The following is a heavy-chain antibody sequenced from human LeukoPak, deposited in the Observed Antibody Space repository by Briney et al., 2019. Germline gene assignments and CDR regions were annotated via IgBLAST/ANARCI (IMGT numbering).Heavy chain of an antibody. CDR2: IIYTGST. Sequence: SETLSLTCTVSGGSIISDAYSWSWIRQPPGKGLEWIGYIIYTGSTYYNPSLKSQVTISVDTSKNQTPLGLSSVTAANAAVYDCAILAYCSIDYWGEGTLVSVSS. CDR3: AILAYCSIDY. J-gene: IGHJ4*02. CDR1: GGSIISDAYS. D-gene: IGHD2-21*01. V-gene: IGHV4-30-4*01.